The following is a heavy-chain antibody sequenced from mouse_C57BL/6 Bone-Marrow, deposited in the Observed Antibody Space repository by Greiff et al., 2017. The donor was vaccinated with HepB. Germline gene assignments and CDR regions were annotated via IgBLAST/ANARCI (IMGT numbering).Heavy chain of an antibody. D-gene: IGHD2-4*01. J-gene: IGHJ1*03. CDR2: ISSGGSYT. CDR1: GFTFSSYG. CDR3: ARRELYDYDGRYFDV. Sequence: DVQLVESGGDLVKPGGSLKLSCAASGFTFSSYGMSWVRQTPDKRLEWVATISSGGSYTYYPDSVKGRFTISRDNAKNTLYLQMSSLKSEDTAMYYCARRELYDYDGRYFDVWGTGTTVTVSS. V-gene: IGHV5-6*01.